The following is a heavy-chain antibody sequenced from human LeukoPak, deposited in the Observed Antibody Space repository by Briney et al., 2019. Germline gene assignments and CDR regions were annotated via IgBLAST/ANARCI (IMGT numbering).Heavy chain of an antibody. J-gene: IGHJ6*03. CDR2: IYYSGST. CDR1: GGSISSYY. D-gene: IGHD3-10*01. V-gene: IGHV4-59*12. CDR3: ARDSSSITMVRGWYYYMDV. Sequence: PSETLSLTCTVSGGSISSYYWSWIRQPPGKGLEWIGYIYYSGSTNYNPSLKSRVTISVDTSKNQFSLKLSSVTAADTAVYYCARDSSSITMVRGWYYYMDVWGKGTTVTVSS.